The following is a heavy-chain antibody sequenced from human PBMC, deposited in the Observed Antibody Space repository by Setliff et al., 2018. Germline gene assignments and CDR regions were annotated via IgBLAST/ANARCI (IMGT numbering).Heavy chain of an antibody. CDR3: ARSQWDGLWFKELLSN. V-gene: IGHV1-2*02. D-gene: IGHD3-10*01. CDR1: GYTFTDFG. Sequence: ASVKVSCKASGYTFTDFGINWVRQAPGQGLEWVGWISPYSGGANYAQKFQGRVTLTRDTSISTGYMELNSLRSDDTAVYYCARSQWDGLWFKELLSNWGQGTLVTV. CDR2: ISPYSGGA. J-gene: IGHJ4*02.